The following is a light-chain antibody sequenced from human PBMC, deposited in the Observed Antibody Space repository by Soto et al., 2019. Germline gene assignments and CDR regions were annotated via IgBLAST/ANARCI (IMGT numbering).Light chain of an antibody. CDR3: NSYTSKSTGV. Sequence: QSVLTQPASVSGSPGQSITISCTGTSSDVGGYNYVSWYQQHPGKAPKLIIYEVSNRPSGVSNRFSGSKFGNTASLTISGLQAEDEADYYCNSYTSKSTGVFGTGTKVTVL. CDR1: SSDVGGYNY. V-gene: IGLV2-14*01. J-gene: IGLJ1*01. CDR2: EVS.